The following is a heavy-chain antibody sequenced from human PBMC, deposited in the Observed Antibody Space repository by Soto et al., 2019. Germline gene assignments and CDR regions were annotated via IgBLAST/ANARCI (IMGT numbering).Heavy chain of an antibody. D-gene: IGHD2-15*01. V-gene: IGHV1-2*02. Sequence: GASVKVSCKASGFNFTGHYIHWVRQAPGQGLEWMGWINPNSGGTSYAQKFQGRVTMTRDTSITTAYMKLSSVTAADTAVYYCARGGSTRWFDPWGQGTLVTVSS. J-gene: IGHJ5*02. CDR1: GFNFTGHY. CDR2: INPNSGGT. CDR3: ARGGSTRWFDP.